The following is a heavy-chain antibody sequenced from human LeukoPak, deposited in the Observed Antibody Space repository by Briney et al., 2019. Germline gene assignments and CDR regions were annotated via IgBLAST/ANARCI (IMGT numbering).Heavy chain of an antibody. J-gene: IGHJ4*02. V-gene: IGHV3-23*01. CDR1: GFTFSSYA. Sequence: GGSLRLSCAASGFTFSSYAMTWVRQAPGKGLEWVSGLSGSGDSTYYADSVKGRFTISRDNSKNTLYLQMNSLRAEDTAVYYCARDRLHERTFDYWGQGTLVTVSS. CDR3: ARDRLHERTFDY. D-gene: IGHD6-6*01. CDR2: LSGSGDST.